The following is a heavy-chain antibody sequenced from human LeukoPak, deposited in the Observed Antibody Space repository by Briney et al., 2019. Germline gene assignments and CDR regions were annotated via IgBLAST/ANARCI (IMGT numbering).Heavy chain of an antibody. V-gene: IGHV3-23*01. CDR1: GFTFSNYG. D-gene: IGHD4-17*01. CDR3: AKSGRDDYDNYYFYMDV. J-gene: IGHJ6*03. Sequence: RGSLRLSCAAPGFTFSNYGMSWVRQAPGKGLEWVSAISSSGEKIYYADSVKGRFTISRDNSKITLYLQVNTLRAEDTAVYYCAKSGRDDYDNYYFYMDVWGKGTTVTVSS. CDR2: ISSSGEKI.